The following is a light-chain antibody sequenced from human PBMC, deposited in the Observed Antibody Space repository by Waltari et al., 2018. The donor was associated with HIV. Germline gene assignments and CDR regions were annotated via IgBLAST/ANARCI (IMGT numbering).Light chain of an antibody. CDR1: PTINNY. CDR3: QQSYNTPYT. Sequence: DIQMTQSPSSLSASVGDRVTITCRASPTINNYLNWYQQKPGRDPKLLIYASSSLQSGVPSRCSGSESGTDFTLTISSLQPEDFATYYCQQSYNTPYTFGQGTKLTIK. V-gene: IGKV1-39*01. CDR2: ASS. J-gene: IGKJ2*01.